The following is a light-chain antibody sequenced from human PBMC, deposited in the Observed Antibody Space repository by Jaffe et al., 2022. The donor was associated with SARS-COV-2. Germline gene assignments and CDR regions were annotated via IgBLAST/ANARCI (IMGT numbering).Light chain of an antibody. CDR3: QQYLTSPRGYT. J-gene: IGKJ2*01. CDR1: QSVSSSY. CDR2: GAT. Sequence: EIVLTQSPGTLSLSPGEGATLSCRASQSVSSSYLAWYQQKPGQAPRLLISGATSRATGIPDRFSGSGSGTDFTLTISRLEPEDFAVYYCQQYLTSPRGYTFGQGTKLEIK. V-gene: IGKV3-20*01.